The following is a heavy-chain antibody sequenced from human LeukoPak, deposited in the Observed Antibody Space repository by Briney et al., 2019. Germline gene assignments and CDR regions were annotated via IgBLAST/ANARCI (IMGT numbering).Heavy chain of an antibody. CDR3: ARDHSSSWYYYYYYMDV. CDR2: ISAYNGNT. D-gene: IGHD6-13*01. J-gene: IGHJ6*03. CDR1: GYTFTSYG. V-gene: IGHV1-18*01. Sequence: ASVTVSCKASGYTFTSYGISWVRQAPGQGVEWMGWISAYNGNTNYAQNLQGRVTITTDTSTSTAYMELRSRRSDDTAVYYCARDHSSSWYYYYYYMDVWGKGTTVTVSS.